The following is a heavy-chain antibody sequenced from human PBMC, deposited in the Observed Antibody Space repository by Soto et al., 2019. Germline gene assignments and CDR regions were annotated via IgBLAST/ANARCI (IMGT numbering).Heavy chain of an antibody. D-gene: IGHD6-6*01. CDR2: IYYSGST. CDR1: GCSIRTKRYY. Sequence: SETLSLTCTVSGCSIRTKRYYCGWIRQPPGQGLEWIVSIYYSGSTYYNPSLKSRVTISVDTSKNQFSLKLSSVTAADTAVYYCARHERGYSSSWLRALDVWGKGTTVTVS. CDR3: ARHERGYSSSWLRALDV. V-gene: IGHV4-39*01. J-gene: IGHJ6*03.